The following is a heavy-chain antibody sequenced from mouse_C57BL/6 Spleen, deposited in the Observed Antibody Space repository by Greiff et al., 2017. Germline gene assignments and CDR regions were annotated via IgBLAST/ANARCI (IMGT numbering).Heavy chain of an antibody. D-gene: IGHD1-1*01. V-gene: IGHV1-5*01. Sequence: EVQLQQSGTVLARPGASVKMSCKTSGYTFTSYWMHWVKQRPGQGLEWIGAIYPGNSDTSYNQKFKGKAKLAAVTSASTAYMEVSSLTNEDSAVYYCTRGGDYYGTHWYFDVWGTGTTVTVSS. CDR3: TRGGDYYGTHWYFDV. CDR1: GYTFTSYW. CDR2: IYPGNSDT. J-gene: IGHJ1*03.